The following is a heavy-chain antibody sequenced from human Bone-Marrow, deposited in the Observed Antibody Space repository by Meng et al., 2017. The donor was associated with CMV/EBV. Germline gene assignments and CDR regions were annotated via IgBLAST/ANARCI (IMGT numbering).Heavy chain of an antibody. CDR2: VSDSGSA. V-gene: IGHV4-59*01. Sequence: SETLSLTCTVSRASISSFYWSWIRQPPGKGLQWIGYVSDSGSAKYNPSLESRGTISRDRSRNQFYLNLNSVTAADTAMYFCARGTGTTQHYVDYWGQGMLVTVSS. CDR3: ARGTGTTQHYVDY. D-gene: IGHD1-1*01. CDR1: RASISSFY. J-gene: IGHJ4*02.